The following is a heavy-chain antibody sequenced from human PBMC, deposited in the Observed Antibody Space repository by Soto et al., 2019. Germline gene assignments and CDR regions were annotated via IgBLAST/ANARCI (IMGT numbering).Heavy chain of an antibody. V-gene: IGHV1-2*02. CDR1: GYTFTGHY. CDR2: INPNSGGT. D-gene: IGHD2-15*01. CDR3: ARVGEDCSGGRCHYCYGMDV. Sequence: ASVKVSCKASGYTFTGHYMHWVRQAPGQGLEWMGWINPNSGGTDYAQKFQGRVTMTRDTSMSTAYMELSRLRSDDTAVYYCARVGEDCSGGRCHYCYGMDVWGQGTKVTVSS. J-gene: IGHJ6*02.